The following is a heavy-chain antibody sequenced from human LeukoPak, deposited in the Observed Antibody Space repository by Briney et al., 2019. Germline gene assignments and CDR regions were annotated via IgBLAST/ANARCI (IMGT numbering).Heavy chain of an antibody. D-gene: IGHD5-18*01. CDR2: IYYSGST. Sequence: SETLSLTCTVSGGSMSSSSYYWGWIRQPPAKGLEWIGSIYYSGSTYYNPSLKSRVTISVDTSKNQFSLKLSSVTAADTAVYYCARPHTATDAPLDYWGQGNLVTVSS. CDR1: GGSMSSSSYY. V-gene: IGHV4-39*01. J-gene: IGHJ4*02. CDR3: ARPHTATDAPLDY.